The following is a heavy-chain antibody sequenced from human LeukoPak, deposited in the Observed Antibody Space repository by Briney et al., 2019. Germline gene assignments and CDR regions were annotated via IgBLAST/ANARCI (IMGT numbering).Heavy chain of an antibody. Sequence: GGSLRLSCAASGVRFPSYWMTWVRQAPGKGLEWVANIKQDGSAKNYVGSVKGRFTISRDNAKNSLYLQMDSLRAEDTAVYYCAKDSGGALDYWGQGTLVTVSS. CDR2: IKQDGSAK. D-gene: IGHD4/OR15-4a*01. CDR3: AKDSGGALDY. J-gene: IGHJ4*02. CDR1: GVRFPSYW. V-gene: IGHV3-7*04.